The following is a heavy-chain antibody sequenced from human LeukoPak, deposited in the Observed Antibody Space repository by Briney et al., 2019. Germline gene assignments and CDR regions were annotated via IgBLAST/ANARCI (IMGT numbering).Heavy chain of an antibody. CDR1: GYTFTGYY. CDR3: ARDRKGGYLGAFDI. CDR2: IIPIFGTA. J-gene: IGHJ3*02. Sequence: SVKVSCKASGYTFTGYYMHWVRQAPGQGLEWMGGIIPIFGTANYAQKFQGRVTITTDESTSTAYMELSSLRSEDTAVYYCARDRKGGYLGAFDIWGQGTMVTVSS. D-gene: IGHD1-26*01. V-gene: IGHV1-69*05.